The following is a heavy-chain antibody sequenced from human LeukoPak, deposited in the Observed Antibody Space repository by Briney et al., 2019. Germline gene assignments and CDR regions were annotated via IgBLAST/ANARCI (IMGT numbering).Heavy chain of an antibody. V-gene: IGHV4-59*08. CDR1: GGSISSYY. CDR2: IYYSGST. D-gene: IGHD2-21*02. Sequence: SETLSLTCTVSGGSISSYYWSWIRRPPGKGLEWIGYIYYSGSTNYNPSLKSRVTISVDTSKNQFSLKLSSVTAVDTAVYYCARANCGGDCSSFDYWGQGTLVTVSS. J-gene: IGHJ4*02. CDR3: ARANCGGDCSSFDY.